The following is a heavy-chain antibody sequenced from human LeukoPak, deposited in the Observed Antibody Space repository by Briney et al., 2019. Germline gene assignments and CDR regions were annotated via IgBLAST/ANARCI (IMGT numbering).Heavy chain of an antibody. CDR2: INHSGST. CDR1: GGSFSGYY. CDR3: ARTAKLRYFDWLSRRSTEYFQH. V-gene: IGHV4-34*01. Sequence: KPSETLSLTCAVYGGSFSGYYWSWIRQPPGKGLEWIGEINHSGSTNYNPSLKSRVTISVDTSKNQFSLKLSSVTAADTAVYYCARTAKLRYFDWLSRRSTEYFQHWGQGTLVTVSS. J-gene: IGHJ1*01. D-gene: IGHD3-9*01.